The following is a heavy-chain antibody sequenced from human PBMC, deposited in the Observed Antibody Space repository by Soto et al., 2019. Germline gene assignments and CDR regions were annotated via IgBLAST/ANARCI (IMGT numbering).Heavy chain of an antibody. CDR3: ARDNGNPKGRFDP. V-gene: IGHV3-7*01. CDR2: INQDGSEK. CDR1: GFTFSSYW. D-gene: IGHD2-8*01. Sequence: EVQLVESGGGLVQPGGALRLSCSASGFTFSSYWMSWVRQAPGKGLEWVANINQDGSEKYYVESVKGRFSISRENAKNSLFLQINSLRADDTAVYSCARDNGNPKGRFDPWGQGTLVTVSS. J-gene: IGHJ5*02.